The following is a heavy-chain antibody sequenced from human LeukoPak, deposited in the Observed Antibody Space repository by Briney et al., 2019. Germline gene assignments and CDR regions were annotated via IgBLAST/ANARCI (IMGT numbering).Heavy chain of an antibody. CDR2: IYYSWSS. D-gene: IGHD4-11*01. J-gene: IGHJ6*03. CDR1: GVSINSEASH. CDR3: ARDNGDYRSIYYYMYV. Sequence: PSQTLSLTCAVSGVSINSEASHWSCIPPHTGMGLVAVVSIYYSWSSYYNPSPKSRVSLSLDTSTNQFSLKLSTVTAADTAVYFCARDNGDYRSIYYYMYVSGKGGTVTVSS. V-gene: IGHV4-31*11.